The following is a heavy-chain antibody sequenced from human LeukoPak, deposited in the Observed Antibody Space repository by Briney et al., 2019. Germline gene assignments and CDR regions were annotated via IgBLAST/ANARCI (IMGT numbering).Heavy chain of an antibody. D-gene: IGHD6-13*01. V-gene: IGHV1-18*04. J-gene: IGHJ6*04. CDR3: ARSRIAAAGYYYYGMDV. Sequence: ASVKVSFKASGYTLTIYGISWVRQAPGQGVEWMGWITPYNGNTNYAQKFQGRVTMTTDTSTNTAYMELRSLRSDDTAVYYCARSRIAAAGYYYYGMDVWGKGTTVTVSS. CDR2: ITPYNGNT. CDR1: GYTLTIYG.